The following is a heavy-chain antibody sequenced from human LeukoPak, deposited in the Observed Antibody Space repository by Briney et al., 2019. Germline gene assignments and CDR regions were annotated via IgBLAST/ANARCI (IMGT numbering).Heavy chain of an antibody. V-gene: IGHV3-74*01. J-gene: IGHJ4*02. CDR1: GFTFSTYW. D-gene: IGHD1-14*01. CDR3: VRGTGFFDY. Sequence: GGSLRLSCAASGFTFSTYWMHWVRQPPGKGLVWVSRINNDGSSTSYADSVKGRFTISRDNAKNTLYLQMNSLRAEDTAVYYCVRGTGFFDYWGQGSLVTVSS. CDR2: INNDGSST.